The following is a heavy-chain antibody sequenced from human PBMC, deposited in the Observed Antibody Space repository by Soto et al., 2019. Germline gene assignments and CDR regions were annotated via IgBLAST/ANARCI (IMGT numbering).Heavy chain of an antibody. CDR2: ISGSGDNT. CDR3: AKDLGTDDFWSAYYTCYYMDV. D-gene: IGHD3-3*01. J-gene: IGHJ6*03. V-gene: IGHV3-23*01. CDR1: GFTFSIYA. Sequence: EVQLLESGGGWVQPGGSLRLSCAASGFTFSIYALNWVRQAPGKGLEWVSVISGSGDNTYYADSVKGRFTISRDNSKNTLYLQMNSLRAEDTAVDYCAKDLGTDDFWSAYYTCYYMDVWGTGTTVTVSS.